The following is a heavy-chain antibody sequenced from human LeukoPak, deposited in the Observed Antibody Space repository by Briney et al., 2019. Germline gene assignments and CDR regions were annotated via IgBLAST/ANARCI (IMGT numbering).Heavy chain of an antibody. V-gene: IGHV3-43*02. CDR2: IGGAADFT. D-gene: IGHD3-10*02. J-gene: IGHJ4*02. CDR3: AKDKFWCSGNYFDF. Sequence: GGSLRLSCAASGFAFDDFAMHWVRQRPGKGLEWVSLIGGAADFTYYADYVKGRFTISRDNSKNSLELQMHNLTSEDPAFYFCAKDKFWCSGNYFDFWGQGILVTVSS. CDR1: GFAFDDFA.